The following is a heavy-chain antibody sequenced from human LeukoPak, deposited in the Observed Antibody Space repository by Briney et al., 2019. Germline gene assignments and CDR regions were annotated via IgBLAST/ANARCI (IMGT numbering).Heavy chain of an antibody. D-gene: IGHD3-22*01. CDR1: GYTFTSYG. V-gene: IGHV1-18*01. CDR2: ISAYNGNT. CDR3: AKEGGPYYYDSSGTDY. Sequence: ASVKVSCKASGYTFTSYGISWVRQAPGQGLEWMGWISAYNGNTNYAQKLQGRVTMTTDTSTSTAYMELRSLRSDDTAVYYCAKEGGPYYYDSSGTDYWGQGTLVTVSS. J-gene: IGHJ4*02.